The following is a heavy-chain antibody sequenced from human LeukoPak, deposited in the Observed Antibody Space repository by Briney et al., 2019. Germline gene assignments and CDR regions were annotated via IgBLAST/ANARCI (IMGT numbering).Heavy chain of an antibody. CDR1: GGTFSSYA. D-gene: IGHD3-10*01. J-gene: IGHJ4*02. V-gene: IGHV1-69*13. Sequence: SVKVSCKASGGTFSSYAISWVRQAPGQGLEWMGGIIPIFGTANYAQKFQGRVTITADESTSTFYMELSSLRSEDTAIYYCARDSFGVRGFDHWGQGTPVTVSS. CDR3: ARDSFGVRGFDH. CDR2: IIPIFGTA.